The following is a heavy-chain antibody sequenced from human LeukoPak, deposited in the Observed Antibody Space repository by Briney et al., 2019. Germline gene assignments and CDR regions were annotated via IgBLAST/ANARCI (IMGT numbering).Heavy chain of an antibody. CDR1: GYTFTSYS. CDR2: SSAYNGNT. Sequence: GASVKVSCKASGYTFTSYSISWVRQAPGQGLEWMGWSSAYNGNTNYSQKLQGRVTMTTDTSTSTAYMELRSLRSDDTAVYYCARDLTRYYMDVWGKGTTVTVSS. V-gene: IGHV1-18*01. CDR3: ARDLTRYYMDV. J-gene: IGHJ6*03.